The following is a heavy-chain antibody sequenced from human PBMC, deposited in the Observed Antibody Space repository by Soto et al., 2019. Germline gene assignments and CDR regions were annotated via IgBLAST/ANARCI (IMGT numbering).Heavy chain of an antibody. CDR3: AKETDYYDSSGYYPDAFDI. D-gene: IGHD3-22*01. V-gene: IGHV3-30*18. CDR2: ISYDGSNK. J-gene: IGHJ3*02. CDR1: GFTFSSYG. Sequence: QVQLVESGGGVVQPGRSLRLSCAASGFTFSSYGMHWVRQAPGKGLEWVAVISYDGSNKYYADSVKGRFTISRDNSKNTLYLQMNSLRAEDTAVYYCAKETDYYDSSGYYPDAFDIWGQGTMVTVSS.